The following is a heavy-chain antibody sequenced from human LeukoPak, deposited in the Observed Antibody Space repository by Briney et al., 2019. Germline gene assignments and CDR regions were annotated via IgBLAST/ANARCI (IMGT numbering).Heavy chain of an antibody. CDR2: IKSQTDGGTT. V-gene: IGHV3-15*01. CDR1: GFTFSNYG. D-gene: IGHD3-10*01. CDR3: GGSGSYYKLDC. Sequence: GGSLRLSCAASGFTFSNYGIHWVRQAPGKGLEWVGRIKSQTDGGTTDYAAPVKGRFTISRDDSKNTLYLQMNSLKTEDTAVYYCGGSGSYYKLDCWGQGTLVTVSS. J-gene: IGHJ4*02.